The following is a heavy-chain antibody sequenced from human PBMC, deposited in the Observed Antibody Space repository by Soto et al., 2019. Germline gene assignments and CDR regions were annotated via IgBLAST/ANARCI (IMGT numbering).Heavy chain of an antibody. J-gene: IGHJ5*02. Sequence: SVKVSCKASGGTFSSYAISWVRQAPGQGLEWMGGIIPIFGTANYAQKFQGRVTITADESTSTAYMKLSSLRSEDTAVYCCARDHEAGPFDPWGQGTLVTVSS. CDR2: IIPIFGTA. V-gene: IGHV1-69*13. D-gene: IGHD6-13*01. CDR1: GGTFSSYA. CDR3: ARDHEAGPFDP.